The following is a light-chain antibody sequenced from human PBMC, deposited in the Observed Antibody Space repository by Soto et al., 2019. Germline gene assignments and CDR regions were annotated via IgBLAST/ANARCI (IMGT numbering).Light chain of an antibody. Sequence: LAQPASVSGSPGQSITISCTGTSGFVGSFSLVSWYQQHPGKALKVMISEDHRPPSSVPDRFSGSTSVNSASLTISGLQADDEAVYYCCLYIGASTYVFGTGTKVTVL. CDR3: CLYIGASTYV. CDR2: EDH. J-gene: IGLJ1*01. CDR1: SGFVGSFSL. V-gene: IGLV2-23*01.